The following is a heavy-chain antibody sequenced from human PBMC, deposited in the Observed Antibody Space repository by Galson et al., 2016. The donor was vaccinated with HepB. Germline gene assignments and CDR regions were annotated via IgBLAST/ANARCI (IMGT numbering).Heavy chain of an antibody. V-gene: IGHV4-39*01. CDR1: GVSISSTTYY. J-gene: IGHJ4*02. CDR2: IYYSGTT. CDR3: ARRARGLGAPGD. D-gene: IGHD1-26*01. Sequence: SETLSLTCTVSGVSISSTTYYWGWIRQPPGRGLEWIGTIYYSGTTYYNPSLKSRVTISVDTSKNQFSLGLTSVTAADTAVYYCARRARGLGAPGDWGQGTLVIVSS.